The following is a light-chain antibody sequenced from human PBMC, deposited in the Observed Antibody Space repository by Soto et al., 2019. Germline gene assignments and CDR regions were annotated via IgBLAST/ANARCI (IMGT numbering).Light chain of an antibody. CDR1: QSVSNNY. CDR2: GAS. CDR3: QQYSSSPLT. Sequence: EIVLTQSPGTLSLSPGERATLSCRASQSVSNNYLACYQQKPGQAPSLLIYGASNGATGIPDRFSGSGSGTDFTLTISRLEPEDFAVYYCQQYSSSPLTFGGGTKVDIK. V-gene: IGKV3-20*01. J-gene: IGKJ4*01.